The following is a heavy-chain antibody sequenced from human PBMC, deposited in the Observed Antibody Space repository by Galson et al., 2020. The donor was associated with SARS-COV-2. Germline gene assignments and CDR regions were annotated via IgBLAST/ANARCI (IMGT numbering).Heavy chain of an antibody. J-gene: IGHJ4*02. CDR1: GYSFTSYW. CDR3: ARTRFGYYYDSSGYVDY. CDR2: IYPGDSDT. Sequence: KIGESLKISCKGSGYSFTSYWIGWVRQMPGKGLEWMGIIYPGDSDTRYSPSFQGQVTISADKSISTAYLQWSSLKASDTAMYYCARTRFGYYYDSSGYVDYWGQGTLVTVSS. D-gene: IGHD3-22*01. V-gene: IGHV5-51*01.